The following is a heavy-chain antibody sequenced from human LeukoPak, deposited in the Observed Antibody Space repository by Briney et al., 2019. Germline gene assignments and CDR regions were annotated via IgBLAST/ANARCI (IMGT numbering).Heavy chain of an antibody. CDR2: IYTSGST. V-gene: IGHV4-4*07. Sequence: SETLSLTCTVSGGSISSYYWSWIRQPAGKGLEWIGRIYTSGSTNYNPSLKSRVTMSVDTSKNQFSLKLSSVTAADTAVYYCAREVGTIFGVVTRSYHYYGMDVWGQGTTVTVSS. J-gene: IGHJ6*02. D-gene: IGHD3-3*01. CDR1: GGSISSYY. CDR3: AREVGTIFGVVTRSYHYYGMDV.